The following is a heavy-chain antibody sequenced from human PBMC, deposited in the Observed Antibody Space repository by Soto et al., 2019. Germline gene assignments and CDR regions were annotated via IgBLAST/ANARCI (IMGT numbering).Heavy chain of an antibody. V-gene: IGHV1-2*04. J-gene: IGHJ3*02. D-gene: IGHD4-17*01. CDR3: ARVRGTTTVLGPGDAFDI. Sequence: QVQLVQSGAEVKKPGASVKVSCKASGYTFTGYYMHWVRQAPGQGLEWMGWINPNSGGTNYAQKFQGWVTMTRDTSISTAYMELSRLRSDDTAVYYCARVRGTTTVLGPGDAFDIWGQGTMVTVSS. CDR2: INPNSGGT. CDR1: GYTFTGYY.